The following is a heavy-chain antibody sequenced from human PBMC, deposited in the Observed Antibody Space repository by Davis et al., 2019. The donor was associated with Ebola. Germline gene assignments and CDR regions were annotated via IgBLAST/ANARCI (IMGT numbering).Heavy chain of an antibody. CDR2: IYYTGTT. J-gene: IGHJ6*02. Sequence: SETLSLTCTVSGVSISDHYWSWIRQSPGKGLEWIGYIYYTGTTKYNPSLKSRVTTSVDTSKNQFSLKLSSVTAADSAVYYCARATRDSYYGLDVWGQGTTVTVSS. V-gene: IGHV4-59*11. CDR1: GVSISDHY. CDR3: ARATRDSYYGLDV.